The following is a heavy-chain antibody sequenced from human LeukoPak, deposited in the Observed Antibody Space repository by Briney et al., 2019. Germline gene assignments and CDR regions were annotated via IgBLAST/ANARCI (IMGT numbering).Heavy chain of an antibody. J-gene: IGHJ4*02. CDR2: IYHSGST. D-gene: IGHD6-13*01. CDR1: GGSISSGGYY. CDR3: ARGSTDIAAHY. Sequence: SQTLSLTCTVSGGSISSGGYYWSWIRQPPGKGLEWIGYIYHSGSTYYNPSLKSRVTISVDRSKNQFSLKLSSVTAADTAVYYCARGSTDIAAHYWGQGTLVTVSS. V-gene: IGHV4-30-2*01.